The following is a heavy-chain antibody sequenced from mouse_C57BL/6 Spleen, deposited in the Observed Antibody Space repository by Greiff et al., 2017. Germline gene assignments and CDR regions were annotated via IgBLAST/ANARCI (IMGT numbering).Heavy chain of an antibody. V-gene: IGHV14-2*01. CDR3: ATTVVATRYCDV. Sequence: VQLKQSGAELVKPGASVKLSCTASGFNIKDYYMHWVKQRPDQGLEWIGRIDPEDGETKYAPKFQGKATITADTSSNTAYLQLSSLTSEDTAVYYCATTVVATRYCDVWGTGTTVTVSS. CDR2: IDPEDGET. CDR1: GFNIKDYY. J-gene: IGHJ1*03. D-gene: IGHD1-1*01.